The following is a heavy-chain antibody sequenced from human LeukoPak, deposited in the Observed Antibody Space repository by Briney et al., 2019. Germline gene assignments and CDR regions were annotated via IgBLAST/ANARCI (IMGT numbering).Heavy chain of an antibody. D-gene: IGHD6-19*01. J-gene: IGHJ5*01. Sequence: GGSLRLSCAASGFTFNNYGMQWVRQTPGKGLEWVTVISHDGSVKHYADSVKGRFTISRDTSKNTVYLQMNSLRPEDTAVYYCAKEGNTYSSTWFDSWGQGTLVTVSS. CDR1: GFTFNNYG. V-gene: IGHV3-30*18. CDR3: AKEGNTYSSTWFDS. CDR2: ISHDGSVK.